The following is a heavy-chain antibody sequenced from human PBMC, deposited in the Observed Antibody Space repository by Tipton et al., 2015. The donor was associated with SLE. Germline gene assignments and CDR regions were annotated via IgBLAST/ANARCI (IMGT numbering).Heavy chain of an antibody. CDR2: VHYSGST. D-gene: IGHD3-22*01. V-gene: IGHV4-59*01. Sequence: LRLSCTVSGGSISRYYWSWIRQPPGNGLEWIGYVHYSGSTNYNPSLKSRLTLSVDTSKNQFSLKLTSVTAADTAVYYCARGSYDSSGYALDFWGQGTLVAVSS. CDR1: GGSISRYY. CDR3: ARGSYDSSGYALDF. J-gene: IGHJ4*02.